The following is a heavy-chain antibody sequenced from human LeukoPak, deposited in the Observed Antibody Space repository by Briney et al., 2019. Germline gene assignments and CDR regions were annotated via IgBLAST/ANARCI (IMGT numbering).Heavy chain of an antibody. CDR2: ISYDGSNK. D-gene: IGHD3-10*01. V-gene: IGHV3-30*04. CDR1: GFTFSSYA. J-gene: IGHJ6*03. CDR3: AKGGAVSSKSITLIRGTRKYYYYMDV. Sequence: PGGSLRLSCAASGFTFSSYAMHWVRQAPGKGLEWVAVISYDGSNKYYADSMKGRFTISRDNSKNTLYLQMNSLRAEDTAVYYCAKGGAVSSKSITLIRGTRKYYYYMDVWGKGTTVTISS.